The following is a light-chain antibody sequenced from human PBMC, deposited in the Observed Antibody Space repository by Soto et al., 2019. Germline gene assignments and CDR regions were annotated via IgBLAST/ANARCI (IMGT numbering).Light chain of an antibody. CDR3: QSYNDWPFA. J-gene: IGKJ2*01. CDR1: ESLFGF. Sequence: DIVLTQSQATLSVSPGDKVTLSCRASESLFGFLAWYQHKPGQAPRLLMYGVSTRATGIPARFSGGGSATVFTLTISSLQSKDSAFYFCQSYNDWPFASGLGTRLEI. CDR2: GVS. V-gene: IGKV3-15*01.